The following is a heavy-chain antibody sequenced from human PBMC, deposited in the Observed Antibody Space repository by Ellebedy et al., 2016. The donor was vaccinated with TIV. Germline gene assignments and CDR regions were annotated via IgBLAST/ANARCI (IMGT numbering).Heavy chain of an antibody. CDR3: AEGRSGWYYFDY. CDR2: INQSGRT. V-gene: IGHV4-34*01. Sequence: GSLRLSSAVYGGSFSGYYWSWIRQPPGKGLEWIGEINQSGRTNYNPSLKGRVTISVDTSKNQFSLRLSSVTAADTALYYCAEGRSGWYYFDYWGRGTPVTVSS. J-gene: IGHJ4*02. D-gene: IGHD6-19*01. CDR1: GGSFSGYY.